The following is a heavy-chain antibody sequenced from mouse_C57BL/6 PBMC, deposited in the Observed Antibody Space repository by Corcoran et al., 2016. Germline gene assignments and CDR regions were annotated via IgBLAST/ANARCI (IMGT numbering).Heavy chain of an antibody. J-gene: IGHJ2*01. D-gene: IGHD3-1*01. CDR2: IYPGDGDT. CDR3: ARFGIAYYFDY. Sequence: QVQLQQSGAELVKPGASVKISCKASGYAFSSYWMNWVKQRPGKGLEWIEQIYPGDGDTNYNGKFKGKATLTADKSSSTAYMQLSSLTSEDSAVYFCARFGIAYYFDYWGQGTTLTVSS. CDR1: GYAFSSYW. V-gene: IGHV1-80*01.